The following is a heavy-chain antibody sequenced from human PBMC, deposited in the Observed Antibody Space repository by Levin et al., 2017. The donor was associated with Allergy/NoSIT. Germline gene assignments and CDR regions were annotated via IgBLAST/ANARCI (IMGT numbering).Heavy chain of an antibody. J-gene: IGHJ4*02. CDR1: GGSISSYY. CDR2: IYYSGST. CDR3: ARADNWNYVVDY. D-gene: IGHD1-7*01. V-gene: IGHV4-59*01. Sequence: PGGSLRLSCTVSGGSISSYYWSWIRQPPGKGLEWIGYIYYSGSTNYNPSLKSRVTISVDTSKNQFSLKLSSVTAADTAVYYCARADNWNYVVDYWGQGTLVTVSS.